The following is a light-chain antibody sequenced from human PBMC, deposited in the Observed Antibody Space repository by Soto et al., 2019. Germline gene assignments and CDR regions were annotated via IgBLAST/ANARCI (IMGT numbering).Light chain of an antibody. J-gene: IGKJ3*01. V-gene: IGKV1-8*01. CDR1: QGISSY. CDR2: AAS. CDR3: QQYYSYEAT. Sequence: AIRMTQSPSSLSASTGDRVTITCRASQGISSYLAWYQQKPGKAPKLLIYAASTLQSGVPSRFSGSGSGTDFTLTLSCLQSEDFATSYCQQYYSYEATFGPGTKVDIK.